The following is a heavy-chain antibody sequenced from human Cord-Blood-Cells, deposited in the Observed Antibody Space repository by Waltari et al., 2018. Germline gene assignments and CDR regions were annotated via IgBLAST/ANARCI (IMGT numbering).Heavy chain of an antibody. Sequence: EVQLVESGGGLVQPGGSLRLSCAASGFTFSSYEMNWVRQAPGKGLEWVSYISSSGSTIYNADSVKGRFTISRDNAKNSLYLQMNSLRAEDTAVYYCARGSHTGGFDYWGQGTLVTVSS. D-gene: IGHD5-18*01. CDR2: ISSSGSTI. CDR3: ARGSHTGGFDY. J-gene: IGHJ4*02. CDR1: GFTFSSYE. V-gene: IGHV3-48*03.